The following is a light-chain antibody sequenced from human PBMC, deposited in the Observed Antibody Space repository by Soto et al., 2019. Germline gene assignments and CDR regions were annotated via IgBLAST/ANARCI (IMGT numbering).Light chain of an antibody. CDR1: SNDFGSRNF. Sequence: QSALTQPASMSGSPGQSITISCTGSSNDFGSRNFVSWYQQHPGKAPKLMIYEVSNRPSGVSNRFSGSKSGNTASLTISGLQAEDEADYYCNSYTNTAARVFGTGTKLTVL. CDR2: EVS. J-gene: IGLJ1*01. V-gene: IGLV2-14*02. CDR3: NSYTNTAARV.